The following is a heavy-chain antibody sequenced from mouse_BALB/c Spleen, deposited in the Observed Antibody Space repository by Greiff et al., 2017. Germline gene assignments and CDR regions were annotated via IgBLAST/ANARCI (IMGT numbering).Heavy chain of an antibody. CDR3: AREASYYGNYVGAMDY. CDR1: GYAFTSYN. J-gene: IGHJ4*01. V-gene: IGHV1S135*01. Sequence: EVQLQQSGPELVKPGASVKVSCKASGYAFTSYNMYWVKQSHGKSLEWIGYIDPYNGGTSYNQKFKGKATLTVDKSSSTAYMHLNSLTSEDSAVYYCAREASYYGNYVGAMDYWGQGTSVTVSS. CDR2: IDPYNGGT. D-gene: IGHD2-10*01.